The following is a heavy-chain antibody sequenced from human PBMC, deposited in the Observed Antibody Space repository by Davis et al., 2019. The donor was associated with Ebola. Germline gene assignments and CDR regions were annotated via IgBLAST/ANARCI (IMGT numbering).Heavy chain of an antibody. CDR3: AGGEGY. D-gene: IGHD7-27*01. Sequence: SETLSLTCTVSGGSISSSSYYWGWIRQPPGKGLEWIGEIYHSGSTNYNPSLKSRVTISVDKSKNQFSLKLSSVTAADTAVYYCAGGEGYWGQGTLVTVSS. CDR2: IYHSGST. CDR1: GGSISSSSYY. J-gene: IGHJ4*02. V-gene: IGHV4-39*07.